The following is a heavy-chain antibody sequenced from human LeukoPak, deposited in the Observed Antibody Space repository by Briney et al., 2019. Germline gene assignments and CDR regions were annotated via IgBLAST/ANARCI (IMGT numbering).Heavy chain of an antibody. Sequence: PGGSLRLSCAASEFTFSSYSMNWVRQAPGKGLEWVSYISSSGNNNYYADSVKGRFTISRDNAKTSLYLQMNSLRDEDTAVYYCASPRSGYCWGQGTLVTVSS. V-gene: IGHV3-48*02. CDR1: EFTFSSYS. CDR3: ASPRSGYC. CDR2: ISSSGNNN. J-gene: IGHJ4*02. D-gene: IGHD5-12*01.